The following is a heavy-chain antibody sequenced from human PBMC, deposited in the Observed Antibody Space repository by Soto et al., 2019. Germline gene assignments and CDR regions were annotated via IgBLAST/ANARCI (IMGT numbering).Heavy chain of an antibody. CDR3: ARFSITTPYYYLGS. J-gene: IGHJ4*02. Sequence: QMQLRESGSGLVKPSQTLSLTCTVSGGSISNGDYAWSWVRKPPGKALESIGYVHHSGITYYDPSLTSRLSLSVDRSKNQFSLKLTSVTASVTAVYYCARFSITTPYYYLGSWGQGALVTVSA. D-gene: IGHD3-3*01. CDR1: GGSISNGDYA. V-gene: IGHV4-30-2*01. CDR2: VHHSGIT.